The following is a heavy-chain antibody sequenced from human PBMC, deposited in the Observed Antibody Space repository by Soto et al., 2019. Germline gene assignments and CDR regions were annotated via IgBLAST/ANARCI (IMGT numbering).Heavy chain of an antibody. CDR1: GYTFTGYY. Sequence: ASVKVSCKASGYTFTGYYMHLVRQAPGQGLEWMGIINPSDGDTSYAQKFQGRVTMTGDTSTTTVYMEVSSLRSEDTAVYYCARGGDGYNFGAVYWGQGTPVTVSS. CDR3: ARGGDGYNFGAVY. V-gene: IGHV1-46*01. D-gene: IGHD2-21*01. J-gene: IGHJ4*02. CDR2: INPSDGDT.